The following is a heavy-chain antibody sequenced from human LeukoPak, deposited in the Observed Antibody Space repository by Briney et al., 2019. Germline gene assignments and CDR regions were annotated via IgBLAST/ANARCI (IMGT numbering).Heavy chain of an antibody. J-gene: IGHJ4*02. Sequence: ASVKVSCKASGYTFTSYGISWVRQAPGQGLEWMGWISAYNGNTNYAQKLQGRVTMTTDTSTSTAYMELRSLRSDDTAVYYCARNDDYYGSGSYYGYFDYWGQGTLVTVSS. V-gene: IGHV1-18*01. CDR2: ISAYNGNT. CDR1: GYTFTSYG. CDR3: ARNDDYYGSGSYYGYFDY. D-gene: IGHD3-10*01.